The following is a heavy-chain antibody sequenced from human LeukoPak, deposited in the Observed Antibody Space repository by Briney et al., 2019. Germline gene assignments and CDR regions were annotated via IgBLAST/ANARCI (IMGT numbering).Heavy chain of an antibody. Sequence: GGSLRLSCDASGFTFSNAWMSWVRQAPGKGLEWVGRIKSKTDGGATDYAAPVKGRFTISRDDSKNTLFLQMNSLKTEDTAVYYCTTVFQPLGYCSSTSCYPNYWGQGTLVTVSS. D-gene: IGHD2-2*01. CDR1: GFTFSNAW. J-gene: IGHJ4*02. CDR3: TTVFQPLGYCSSTSCYPNY. CDR2: IKSKTDGGAT. V-gene: IGHV3-15*01.